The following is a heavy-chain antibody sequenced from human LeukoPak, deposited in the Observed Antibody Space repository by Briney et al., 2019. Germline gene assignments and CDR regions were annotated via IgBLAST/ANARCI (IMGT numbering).Heavy chain of an antibody. V-gene: IGHV3-23*01. CDR2: ISGSGGFT. J-gene: IGHJ4*02. Sequence: PEGSLRLSCAASGFTFSSYAMGWVRQAPGKGLEWVSAISGSGGFTYYADSVKGRFTISRDNSKNTLYQQMNSLRAEDTAVYYCAKVPNSGSYPLIFDYWGQGTLVTVSS. D-gene: IGHD1-26*01. CDR3: AKVPNSGSYPLIFDY. CDR1: GFTFSSYA.